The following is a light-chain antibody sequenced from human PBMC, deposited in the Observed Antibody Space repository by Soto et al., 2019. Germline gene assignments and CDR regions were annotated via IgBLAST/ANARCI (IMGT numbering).Light chain of an antibody. V-gene: IGLV1-40*01. CDR2: GDS. J-gene: IGLJ2*01. CDR3: QSYDSSLSGVI. Sequence: QSVLTQPPSASGTPGQRVTISCSGSSSNIGSNYVYWYQQLPGTAPTLLVYGDSNRPSGVPDRFSGSKSDTSASLAITGLQAEDEADYYCQSYDSSLSGVIFGGGTKLTVL. CDR1: SSNIGSNY.